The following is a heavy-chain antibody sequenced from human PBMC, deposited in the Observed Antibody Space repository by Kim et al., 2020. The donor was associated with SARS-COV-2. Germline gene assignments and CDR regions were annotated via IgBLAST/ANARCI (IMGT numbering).Heavy chain of an antibody. CDR1: GFTFSSYG. CDR2: IWYDGSNK. V-gene: IGHV3-33*01. D-gene: IGHD3-22*01. Sequence: GGSLRLSCAASGFTFSSYGMHWVRQAPGKGLEWVAVIWYDGSNKYYADSVKGRFTISRDHSKNTLYLQMNSLRAEDTAVYYCARESVNYDSSGYSAGFDYWGQGTLVTVSS. CDR3: ARESVNYDSSGYSAGFDY. J-gene: IGHJ4*02.